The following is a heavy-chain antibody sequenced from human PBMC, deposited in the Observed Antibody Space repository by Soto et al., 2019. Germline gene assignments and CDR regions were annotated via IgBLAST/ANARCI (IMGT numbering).Heavy chain of an antibody. V-gene: IGHV3-23*01. Sequence: GGSLRLSCAASGFTLRNYAMGWVRQTPGKGLEWVSSISASGGRIHYADSVRGRFTISRDTSKNTLNLQMNSLRVEDTAIYYCATDLPGGEDNHYGMDVWGQGTTVTVSS. D-gene: IGHD2-21*01. CDR3: ATDLPGGEDNHYGMDV. CDR2: ISASGGRI. CDR1: GFTLRNYA. J-gene: IGHJ6*02.